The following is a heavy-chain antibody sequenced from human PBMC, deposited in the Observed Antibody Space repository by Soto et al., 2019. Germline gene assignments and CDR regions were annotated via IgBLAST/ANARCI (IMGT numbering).Heavy chain of an antibody. J-gene: IGHJ5*01. CDR2: IWYDGGVK. Sequence: ESGGGVVQPGRSLRLSCAASGFTFSSYGMHWVRQAPGKGLEWVGVIWYDGGVKYYADSVKGRFTISRDNSKNTLYLQMNSLRAEDTAVYYCARLCDFLESWGQGTLVTVSS. CDR1: GFTFSSYG. CDR3: ARLCDFLES. V-gene: IGHV3-33*01. D-gene: IGHD2-21*02.